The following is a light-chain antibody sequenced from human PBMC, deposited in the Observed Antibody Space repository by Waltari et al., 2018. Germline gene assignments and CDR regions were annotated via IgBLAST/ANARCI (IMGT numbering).Light chain of an antibody. CDR1: QSVRSS. V-gene: IGKV3-15*01. J-gene: IGKJ4*01. Sequence: EIVLTQSPATLPLSRGERATLSCRASQSVRSSLAWYQQKPGQAPRLLIYGASSRATGIPDRFSGSGSGTDFTLTISSLEPEDFAVYYCQQYTKCPLTFGGGTKVEIK. CDR3: QQYTKCPLT. CDR2: GAS.